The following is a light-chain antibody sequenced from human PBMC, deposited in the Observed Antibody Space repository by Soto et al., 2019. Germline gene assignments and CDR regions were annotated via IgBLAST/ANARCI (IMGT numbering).Light chain of an antibody. CDR2: EVT. J-gene: IGLJ1*01. V-gene: IGLV2-8*01. CDR1: SSDVGFYNF. CDR3: ASYAGTKLFV. Sequence: QSVLTQPPSASGSPGQPLTISCTGTSSDVGFYNFVSWYQQRPGKAPKLVIYEVTKRPSGVPDRFSGSKSGSTASLTVSGLQADDEAEYYCASYAGTKLFVFGSGTKGTVL.